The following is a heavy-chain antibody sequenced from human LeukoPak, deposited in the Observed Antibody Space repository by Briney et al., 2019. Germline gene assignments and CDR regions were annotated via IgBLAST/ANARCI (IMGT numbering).Heavy chain of an antibody. CDR1: AGTFSSYA. CDR3: ARDTVRGVAGSSNDY. CDR2: IIPILGIA. Sequence: GASVKVSCKASAGTFSSYAISWVRQAPGHGLEWMGRIIPILGIANYVQTFQGRVTVTADKTTSTDYMELSSLRSEDAAVYYCARDTVRGVAGSSNDYWGQGTLVTVSS. J-gene: IGHJ4*02. V-gene: IGHV1-69*04. D-gene: IGHD6-19*01.